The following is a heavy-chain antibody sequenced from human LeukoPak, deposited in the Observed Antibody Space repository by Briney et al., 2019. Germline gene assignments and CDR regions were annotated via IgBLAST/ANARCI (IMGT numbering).Heavy chain of an antibody. V-gene: IGHV3-9*01. Sequence: GGSLRLSCAASGFTFDDYAMHWVRQAPGKGLEWVSGISWNSGSIGYADSVKGRFTISRDNAKNSLYLQMNSLRAEDTALCYCAKANYYDSSGYYQHWGQGTLITVSS. CDR3: AKANYYDSSGYYQH. D-gene: IGHD3-22*01. J-gene: IGHJ1*01. CDR2: ISWNSGSI. CDR1: GFTFDDYA.